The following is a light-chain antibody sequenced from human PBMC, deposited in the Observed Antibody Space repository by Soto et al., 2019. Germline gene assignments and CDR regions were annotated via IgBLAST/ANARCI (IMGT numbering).Light chain of an antibody. Sequence: ETVLTQSPGTLSLSPGERATLSCRASQSVSSNYLAWYQHKPGQAPRLLIYGASNRATGIPDRVSGSGSGTDFTLTISRLEPEDFAVYYCQQYVTSPPSWTFGQGTKVEVK. V-gene: IGKV3-20*01. CDR1: QSVSSNY. CDR3: QQYVTSPPSWT. J-gene: IGKJ1*01. CDR2: GAS.